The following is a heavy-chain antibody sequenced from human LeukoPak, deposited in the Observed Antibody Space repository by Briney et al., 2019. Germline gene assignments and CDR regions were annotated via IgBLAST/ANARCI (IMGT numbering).Heavy chain of an antibody. V-gene: IGHV3-23*01. Sequence: GGSLRLSCAASGFTFSSFAMSWVRRTPGKGLEWVSGISGSGDNTLYADSVKGRFTISRDNSKNTLYLEMNSLRAEDTAIYYCAKDSTMVRGVSFDYWGQGTLVTVSS. CDR3: AKDSTMVRGVSFDY. J-gene: IGHJ4*02. D-gene: IGHD3-10*01. CDR1: GFTFSSFA. CDR2: ISGSGDNT.